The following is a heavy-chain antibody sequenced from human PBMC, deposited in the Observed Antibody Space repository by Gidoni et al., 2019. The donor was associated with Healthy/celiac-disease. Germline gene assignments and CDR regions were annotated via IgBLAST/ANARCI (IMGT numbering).Heavy chain of an antibody. D-gene: IGHD3-9*01. Sequence: EVQLLESGGGLVQPGGSLRLSCAASGFTFSSYAMSWVRQAPGKGMEWVSSISGSGGSTYYADSVKGLFTISRDNSKNTLYLQMNSLRAEDTAVYYCAKAGPRYFDWFEGRYFDYWGQGTLVTVSS. J-gene: IGHJ4*02. CDR1: GFTFSSYA. CDR3: AKAGPRYFDWFEGRYFDY. V-gene: IGHV3-23*01. CDR2: ISGSGGST.